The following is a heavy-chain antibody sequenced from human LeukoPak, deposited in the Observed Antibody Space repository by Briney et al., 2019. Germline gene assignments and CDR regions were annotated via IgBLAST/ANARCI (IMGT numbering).Heavy chain of an antibody. Sequence: PSETLSLTCTVSGGSISSYYWSWIRQPPGKGLEWIGYIYYSGSTNYSPSLKSRVTISVDTSKNQFSLKLSSVTAADTAVYYCARSMITFGGVPPFDYWGQGTLVTVSS. V-gene: IGHV4-59*01. J-gene: IGHJ4*02. CDR2: IYYSGST. CDR3: ARSMITFGGVPPFDY. D-gene: IGHD3-16*01. CDR1: GGSISSYY.